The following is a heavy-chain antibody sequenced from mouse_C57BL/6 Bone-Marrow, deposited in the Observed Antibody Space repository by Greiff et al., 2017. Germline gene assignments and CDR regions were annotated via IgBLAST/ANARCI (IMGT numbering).Heavy chain of an antibody. CDR1: GYTFTSYW. D-gene: IGHD1-1*01. J-gene: IGHJ1*03. V-gene: IGHV1-7*01. Sequence: VQLQQSGAELAKPGASVKLSCKASGYTFTSYWMHWVKQRPGQGLEWIGYINPSSGYTKYNQKFKDKATLTADKSSSTAYMQLSSLTYEDSAVYYCARCYYGSSPYFDVWGTGTTVTVSS. CDR2: INPSSGYT. CDR3: ARCYYGSSPYFDV.